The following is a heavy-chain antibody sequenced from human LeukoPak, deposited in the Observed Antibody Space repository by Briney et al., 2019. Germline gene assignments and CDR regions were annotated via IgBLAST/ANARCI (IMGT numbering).Heavy chain of an antibody. Sequence: GGSLRLSCGASGFTFSGYTMSWVRQAPGKGPEWISAVSARGGKTYYADSVKGRFTVSRDYSKDTLFLQMISLRAEDTALYYCARDIHDSSGYYYDYWGQGTLVTVSP. CDR3: ARDIHDSSGYYYDY. V-gene: IGHV3-23*01. D-gene: IGHD3-22*01. CDR1: GFTFSGYT. CDR2: VSARGGKT. J-gene: IGHJ4*02.